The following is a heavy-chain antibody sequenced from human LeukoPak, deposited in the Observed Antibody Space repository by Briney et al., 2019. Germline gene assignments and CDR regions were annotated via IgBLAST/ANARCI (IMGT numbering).Heavy chain of an antibody. D-gene: IGHD3-22*01. Sequence: SETLSLTCTVSGGSISSYYWSWIRQPAGKGLEWIGRIYTSGSTNYNPSLKSRVTISVDTSKNQFSLKLSSVTAADTAVYYCARGRGFTMIVGNWFDPWGQGTLVTVSS. CDR3: ARGRGFTMIVGNWFDP. V-gene: IGHV4-4*07. J-gene: IGHJ5*02. CDR2: IYTSGST. CDR1: GGSISSYY.